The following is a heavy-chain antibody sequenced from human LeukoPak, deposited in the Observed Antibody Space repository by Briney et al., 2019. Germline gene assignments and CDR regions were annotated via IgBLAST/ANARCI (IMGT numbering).Heavy chain of an antibody. CDR2: IPYDGSDK. V-gene: IGHV3-30*02. D-gene: IGHD3-22*01. CDR3: AKHHYSGSSGYYFFDY. Sequence: GGSLRLSCAASGFAFSNFGLHWVRQAPGKELEWVAFIPYDGSDKYYADSVKGRFTISRDNSKNTLYLQVNSLRAEDTAVYYCAKHHYSGSSGYYFFDYWGQGTLVTVSS. CDR1: GFAFSNFG. J-gene: IGHJ4*02.